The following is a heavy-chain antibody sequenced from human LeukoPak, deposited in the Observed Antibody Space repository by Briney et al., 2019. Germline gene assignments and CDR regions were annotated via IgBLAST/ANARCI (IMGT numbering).Heavy chain of an antibody. Sequence: GGSLRLSCAASGFTVSSNYMSWVRQAPGKGLEWVSVIYSGGSTYYADSVKGRFTISRDNSKNTLYLQMNSLRAEDTAVYYCARGFIVATHRYYYYYMDVWGKGTTVTVSS. CDR1: GFTVSSNY. CDR3: ARGFIVATHRYYYYYMDV. V-gene: IGHV3-53*01. J-gene: IGHJ6*03. CDR2: IYSGGST. D-gene: IGHD5-12*01.